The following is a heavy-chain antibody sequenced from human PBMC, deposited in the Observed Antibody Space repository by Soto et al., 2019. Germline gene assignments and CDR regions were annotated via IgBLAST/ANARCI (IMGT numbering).Heavy chain of an antibody. J-gene: IGHJ5*02. D-gene: IGHD3-9*01. Sequence: SETKSLTCTVSGGTIRSYCWSWIRQPPGKGLEWIGYIYYSGSTNYNPSLKSRVTISVDTSKNQFSLKLSSVTAADTAVYYCARDRADYDILTGGFFEFNWFDPWGQGTLVTVSS. CDR1: GGTIRSYC. V-gene: IGHV4-59*01. CDR2: IYYSGST. CDR3: ARDRADYDILTGGFFEFNWFDP.